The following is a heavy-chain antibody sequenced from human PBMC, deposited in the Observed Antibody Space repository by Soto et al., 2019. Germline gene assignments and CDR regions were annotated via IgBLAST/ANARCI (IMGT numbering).Heavy chain of an antibody. D-gene: IGHD3-3*01. Sequence: QMQLVQSGPEVKKPGTSVKVSCKASGFTFTSSAVQWVRQARGQRLEWIGWIVVGSGNTNYAQKFQERVTITRDMSTSTAYMELSSLRSEDTAVYYCAEDGYYTNWFDPWGQGTLVTVSS. V-gene: IGHV1-58*01. CDR1: GFTFTSSA. J-gene: IGHJ5*02. CDR3: AEDGYYTNWFDP. CDR2: IVVGSGNT.